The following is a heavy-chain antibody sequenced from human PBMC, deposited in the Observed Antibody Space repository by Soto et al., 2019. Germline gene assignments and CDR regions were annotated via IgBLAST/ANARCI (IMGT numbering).Heavy chain of an antibody. V-gene: IGHV3-7*01. J-gene: IGHJ4*02. CDR1: GFAIRSYW. CDR2: IKQDGSDA. Sequence: EVQLVESGGGLVQPGGSLRLSCAASGFAIRSYWMSWVRQAPGKGLECVANIKQDGSDAYYVDYVKGRFTISRDNAKNSLYLQMGSLRAEDTAVYYCARQPFWGQRTLVTVSS. CDR3: ARQPF.